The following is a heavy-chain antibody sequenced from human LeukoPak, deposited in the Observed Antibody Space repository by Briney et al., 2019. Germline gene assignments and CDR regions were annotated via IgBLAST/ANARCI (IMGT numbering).Heavy chain of an antibody. Sequence: SVKVSCKASGGTFSSYAISWVRQAPGQGLEWMGRIIPILGIANYAQKFQGRVTITADKSTSTAYMELSSLRSEDTAVYYCANGYCSSTSCYASRGDAFDIWGQGTMVTVSS. D-gene: IGHD2-2*01. CDR3: ANGYCSSTSCYASRGDAFDI. V-gene: IGHV1-69*04. CDR1: GGTFSSYA. CDR2: IIPILGIA. J-gene: IGHJ3*02.